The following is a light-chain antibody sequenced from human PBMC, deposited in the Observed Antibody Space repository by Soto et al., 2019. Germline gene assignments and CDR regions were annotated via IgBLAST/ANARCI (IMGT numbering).Light chain of an antibody. Sequence: EIALTQSPATLSLSPGERATLSCRASQSISSYLAWYQHKPGQAPRLLIYDAFKRATGIPARFSGSGSGTDVTLTISSLGPEDFAVYYCQHRNNGAPGAAFGGGTKVEIK. CDR3: QHRNNGAPGAA. CDR2: DAF. V-gene: IGKV3-11*01. J-gene: IGKJ4*01. CDR1: QSISSY.